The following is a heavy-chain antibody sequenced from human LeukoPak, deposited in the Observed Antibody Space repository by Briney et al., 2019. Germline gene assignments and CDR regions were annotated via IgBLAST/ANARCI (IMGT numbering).Heavy chain of an antibody. CDR1: GFTFSSYS. Sequence: GGSLRLSCAASGFTFSSYSMNWVRQAPGKGLEWVSGISGSGDNTYYADSVKGRLTISRDNSKNTLYVQVNSLGTEDTAAYYCAKGSYYDSSGSFYFDYWGQGTLVTVSS. V-gene: IGHV3-23*01. CDR2: ISGSGDNT. J-gene: IGHJ4*02. D-gene: IGHD3-22*01. CDR3: AKGSYYDSSGSFYFDY.